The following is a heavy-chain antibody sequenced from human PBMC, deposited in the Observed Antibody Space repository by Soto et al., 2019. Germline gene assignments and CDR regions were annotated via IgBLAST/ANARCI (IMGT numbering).Heavy chain of an antibody. D-gene: IGHD4-17*01. CDR2: ISGSGGST. Sequence: EVQLLASGGGLVQPGGSLRLSCAASGFTFSSYAMSWVRQAPGKGLEWVSAISGSGGSTYYADSVKGRFTISRDNSKNTLYLQMNSLRAEDTAVYYCAKDGIADDYGDYPPLLGWGQGTLVTVSS. CDR1: GFTFSSYA. V-gene: IGHV3-23*01. J-gene: IGHJ4*02. CDR3: AKDGIADDYGDYPPLLG.